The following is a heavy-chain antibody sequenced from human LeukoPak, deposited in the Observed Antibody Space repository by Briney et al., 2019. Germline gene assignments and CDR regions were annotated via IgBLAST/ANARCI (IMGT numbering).Heavy chain of an antibody. CDR1: GFTFSSYA. Sequence: GGSLRLSCAASGFTFSSYAMSWVRQAPGKGLEWVSAISGSGGSTYYADSVKGRFTISRDNSKNTLYLQMNSLRAEDTAVYYCVRKASSYGYFDYWGQGALVTVSS. D-gene: IGHD5-18*01. CDR2: ISGSGGST. J-gene: IGHJ4*02. V-gene: IGHV3-23*01. CDR3: VRKASSYGYFDY.